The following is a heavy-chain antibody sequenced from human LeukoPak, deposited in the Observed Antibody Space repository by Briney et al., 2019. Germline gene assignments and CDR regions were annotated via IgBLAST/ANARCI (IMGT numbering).Heavy chain of an antibody. CDR1: GFTVSSNS. Sequence: GGSLRLSCTVSGFTVSSNSMSWVRQAPGKGLEWVSFIYSGGNTHYSDSVKGRFTISRDNSKNTLYLQMNSLRAEDTAVYYCARRAGEYSHPYDYWGQGTLVIVSS. D-gene: IGHD4-17*01. CDR3: ARRAGEYSHPYDY. V-gene: IGHV3-53*01. CDR2: IYSGGNT. J-gene: IGHJ4*02.